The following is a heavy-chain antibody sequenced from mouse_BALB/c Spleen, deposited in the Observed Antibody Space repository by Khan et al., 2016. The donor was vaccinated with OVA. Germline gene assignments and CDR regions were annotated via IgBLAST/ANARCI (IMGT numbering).Heavy chain of an antibody. J-gene: IGHJ3*01. Sequence: EVQGVESGGDLVKPGGSLKLSCAASGFTFSTYGMSWVRQTPDKRLEWVATVRTGGGYTSYPDSVQGRFTISRDTAKNTLYLQMTVLKSEATALFYCTRLAYYYDSEGFAYWGQGTLVTVSA. V-gene: IGHV5-6*01. CDR3: TRLAYYYDSEGFAY. CDR1: GFTFSTYG. D-gene: IGHD1-1*01. CDR2: VRTGGGYT.